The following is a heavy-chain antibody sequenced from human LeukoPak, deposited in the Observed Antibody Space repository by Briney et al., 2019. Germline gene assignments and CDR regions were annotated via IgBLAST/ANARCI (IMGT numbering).Heavy chain of an antibody. CDR2: IYHSGST. CDR1: GGSISSGDYY. Sequence: SETLSLTCTVSGGSISSGDYYWSWIRQPPGKGLEWIGYIYHSGSTYYNPSLKSRVTISVDRSKNQFSLKLSSVTAADTAVYYCARGSYGGNSDAFDIWGQGAMVTVSS. D-gene: IGHD4-23*01. J-gene: IGHJ3*02. CDR3: ARGSYGGNSDAFDI. V-gene: IGHV4-30-2*01.